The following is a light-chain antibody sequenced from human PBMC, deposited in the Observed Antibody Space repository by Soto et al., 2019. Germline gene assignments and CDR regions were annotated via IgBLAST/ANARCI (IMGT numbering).Light chain of an antibody. V-gene: IGLV2-11*01. CDR1: SSDVGGYNY. CDR3: CSYAGSPYV. CDR2: DVS. Sequence: SALAQPRSVYRSPGESVPISNHGTSSDVGGYNYVSWYQQHPGKAPKVMIYDVSKRPSGVPDRFSGSKSGNTASLTISGLQAEDGADYYCCSYAGSPYVFGTGTKVTVL. J-gene: IGLJ1*01.